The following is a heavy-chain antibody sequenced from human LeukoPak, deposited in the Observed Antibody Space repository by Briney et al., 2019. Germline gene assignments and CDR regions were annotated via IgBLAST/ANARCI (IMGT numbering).Heavy chain of an antibody. CDR1: GYTFTSYD. CDR2: MNPNSGNT. J-gene: IGHJ4*02. D-gene: IGHD5-24*01. V-gene: IGHV1-8*01. CDR3: ATSGGEMATIEGFDY. Sequence: ASVKVSCKASGYTFTSYDINWVRQATGQGREWMGWMNPNSGNTGYAQKFQGRVTMTRNTSISTAYMELSSLRSEDTAVYYCATSGGEMATIEGFDYWGQGTLVTVSS.